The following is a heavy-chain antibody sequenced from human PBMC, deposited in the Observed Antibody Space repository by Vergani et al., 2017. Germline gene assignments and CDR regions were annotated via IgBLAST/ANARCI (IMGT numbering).Heavy chain of an antibody. CDR2: TWDDGNNK. CDR1: GYTFNRNG. D-gene: IGHD1-14*01. CDR3: ARDLRFLYNRFDP. Sequence: QVQLVESGGGVVQPGRSLRLSCAASGYTFNRNGMHWVRQAPGKGLEWVAVTWDDGNNKQYADSVKGRFTISRDNSKSTMYMQMNSLRDEDTGVYYCARDLRFLYNRFDPWGQGTLVTVSS. J-gene: IGHJ5*02. V-gene: IGHV3-33*01.